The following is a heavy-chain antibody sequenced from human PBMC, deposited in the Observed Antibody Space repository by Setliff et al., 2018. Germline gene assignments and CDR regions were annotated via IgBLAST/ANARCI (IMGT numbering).Heavy chain of an antibody. CDR1: GDSINRSGYY. V-gene: IGHV4-39*07. D-gene: IGHD1-26*01. CDR3: ARSYHLVLTNWFDA. Sequence: SETLSLTCNVSGDSINRSGYYWGWIRQPSGKGLEWIGSMYYSGSNDYNPSLKSRVTISLDTSKNQFSLRLTSVTAADTAVYYCARSYHLVLTNWFDAWGHGTLVTVSS. J-gene: IGHJ5*01. CDR2: MYYSGSN.